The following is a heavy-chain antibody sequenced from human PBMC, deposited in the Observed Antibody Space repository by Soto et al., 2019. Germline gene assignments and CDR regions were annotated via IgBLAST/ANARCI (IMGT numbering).Heavy chain of an antibody. CDR2: ISFRGTTT. D-gene: IGHD2-21*01. CDR3: VRDNSHIIVSPFDL. V-gene: IGHV3-48*03. Sequence: GGSLRLSCAASGFTFSNFEMNWVRQVPGKGLEWLSYISFRGTTTYYAGSVRGRFTISRDNTKNSVFLQMDSLRVEGAAIYYCVRDNSHIIVSPFDLWGQGTLVTVSS. J-gene: IGHJ4*02. CDR1: GFTFSNFE.